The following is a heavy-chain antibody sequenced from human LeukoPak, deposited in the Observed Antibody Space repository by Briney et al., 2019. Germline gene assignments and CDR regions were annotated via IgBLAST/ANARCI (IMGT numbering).Heavy chain of an antibody. CDR1: GFTFSDYY. D-gene: IGHD2-2*01. CDR2: ISSSGSTI. J-gene: IGHJ6*02. V-gene: IGHV3-11*01. Sequence: PGGSLRLSCAASGFTFSDYYMSWIRQAPGKGLEWVSYISSSGSTIYYADSVKGRFTISRDNAKNSLYLQMNSLRAEDTAVYYCANTPIVVVPAAYYYYGMDVWGQGTTVTVSS. CDR3: ANTPIVVVPAAYYYYGMDV.